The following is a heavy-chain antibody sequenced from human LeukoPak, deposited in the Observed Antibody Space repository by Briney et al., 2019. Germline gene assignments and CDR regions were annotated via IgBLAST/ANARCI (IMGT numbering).Heavy chain of an antibody. CDR2: INAGNGNT. D-gene: IGHD6-13*01. Sequence: GASVKVSCKASRYTFTSYAMHWVRQAPGQRLEWMGWINAGNGNTKYSQKFQGRVTITRDTSASTAYVELSSLRSEDTAVYYCARKAGIAAAKYAEYFQHWGQGTLVTVSS. CDR1: RYTFTSYA. V-gene: IGHV1-3*01. J-gene: IGHJ1*01. CDR3: ARKAGIAAAKYAEYFQH.